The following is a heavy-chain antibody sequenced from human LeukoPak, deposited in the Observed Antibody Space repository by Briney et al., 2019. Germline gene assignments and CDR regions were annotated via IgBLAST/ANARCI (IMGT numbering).Heavy chain of an antibody. CDR2: INGDGSSP. Sequence: PGGPLRLSCAGSGFSFRGYWIHWVRQAPGRGLVWVSRINGDGSSPTYADSVKGRFTIPRDDAKNTVYLQMNNPRAEDTAVYYCARDQYYQLLLWGQGSLVTVSP. CDR1: GFSFRGYW. D-gene: IGHD2-2*01. J-gene: IGHJ4*02. CDR3: ARDQYYQLLL. V-gene: IGHV3-74*03.